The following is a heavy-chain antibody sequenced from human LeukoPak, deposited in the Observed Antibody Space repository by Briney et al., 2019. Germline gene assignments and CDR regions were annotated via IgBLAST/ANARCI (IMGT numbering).Heavy chain of an antibody. Sequence: KTGGSLRLSCAASGFTFSTYSMNWVRQAPGKGLEWVSSISSSSSYIYYADSVKGRFTISRDNAKNSLYLQMNSLRAEDTAVYYCARDRPPSVATPFDYWGQGTLVTVSS. V-gene: IGHV3-21*01. CDR1: GFTFSTYS. CDR3: ARDRPPSVATPFDY. J-gene: IGHJ4*02. CDR2: ISSSSSYI. D-gene: IGHD5/OR15-5a*01.